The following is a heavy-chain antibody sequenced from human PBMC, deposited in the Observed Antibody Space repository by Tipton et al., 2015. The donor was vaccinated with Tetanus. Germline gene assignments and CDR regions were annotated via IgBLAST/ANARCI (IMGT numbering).Heavy chain of an antibody. CDR1: GDSVSSNSVA. CDR3: ARDRGTPGWAPAFDI. CDR2: TYYRSKWYY. D-gene: IGHD1-1*01. Sequence: GLVKPSQTLSLTCAISGDSVSSNSVAWSWIRQSPSRGLEWLGRTYYRSKWYYGYAVAVKSRLSVNPDTSKNQISLHLNSVTPEDTAVYYCARDRGTPGWAPAFDIWDQGTMVPVSS. J-gene: IGHJ3*02. V-gene: IGHV6-1*01.